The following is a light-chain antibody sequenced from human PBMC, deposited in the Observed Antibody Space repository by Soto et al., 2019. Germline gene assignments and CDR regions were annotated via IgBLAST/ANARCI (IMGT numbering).Light chain of an antibody. Sequence: DIQMTKTPPTLPASAGDRVAITVRSSQDISSWLAWYQQKPGKAPKLLIYDASSLESGVPSRFSGSGSGTEFTLTISSLQPDDFATYYCQQYNSYWTFCQGTKVDIK. V-gene: IGKV1-5*01. CDR1: QDISSW. J-gene: IGKJ1*01. CDR2: DAS. CDR3: QQYNSYWT.